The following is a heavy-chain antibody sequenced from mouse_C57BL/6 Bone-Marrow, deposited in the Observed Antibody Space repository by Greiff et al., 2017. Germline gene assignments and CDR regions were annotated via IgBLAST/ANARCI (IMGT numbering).Heavy chain of an antibody. CDR2: IDPENGDT. Sequence: EVQLQQSGAELVRPGASVKLSCTASGFNIPDDYMHWVKQRPEQGLEWIGWIDPENGDTEYASKFQGKATITADTSSNTAYLQLSSLTSEDTAVYYCTPYYGSRGDWGQGTTLTVSS. J-gene: IGHJ2*01. D-gene: IGHD1-1*01. CDR1: GFNIPDDY. CDR3: TPYYGSRGD. V-gene: IGHV14-4*01.